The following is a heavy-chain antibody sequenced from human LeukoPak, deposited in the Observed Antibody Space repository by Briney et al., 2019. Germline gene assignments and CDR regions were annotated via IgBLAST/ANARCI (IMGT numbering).Heavy chain of an antibody. D-gene: IGHD3-10*01. CDR3: ARGSGSPDY. CDR2: IDPSDSYT. Sequence: GESLKISCKGSGYRFNAYWITWVRQMPGKGLEWMGRIDPSDSYTNYSPSFQGHVTISADKSISTAYLQWSSLKASDTAMYYCARGSGSPDYWGQGTLVTVSS. V-gene: IGHV5-10-1*01. J-gene: IGHJ4*02. CDR1: GYRFNAYW.